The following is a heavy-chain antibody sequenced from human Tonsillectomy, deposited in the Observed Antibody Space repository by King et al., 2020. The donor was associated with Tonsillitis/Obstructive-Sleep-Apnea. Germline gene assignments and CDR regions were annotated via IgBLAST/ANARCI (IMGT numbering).Heavy chain of an antibody. CDR1: GDTFSTYA. Sequence: QLVQSGAEVKKPGSSVKVSCKASGDTFSTYAISWVRQAPGQGLEGRGGITPIFCTANYAQKFQGRVTITADKSTRQAYMELSSLRSEHTAVFYCAKSQPPSYHDFWSGYFLDYWGQGTLVTVSS. CDR2: ITPIFCTA. J-gene: IGHJ4*02. D-gene: IGHD3-3*01. CDR3: AKSQPPSYHDFWSGYFLDY. V-gene: IGHV1-69*14.